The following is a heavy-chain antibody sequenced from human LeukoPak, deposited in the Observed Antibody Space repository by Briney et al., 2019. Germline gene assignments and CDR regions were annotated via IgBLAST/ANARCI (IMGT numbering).Heavy chain of an antibody. Sequence: SETLSLTCTVSGGSINSSNYYWGWIRQPPGKGLECIGTMDYTGSAYYNPSLKSRVTIPVDTSKNQFSLKLSSVTAADTALYYCASHYYYGAGSYYNRWFDPWGQGTLVTVSS. CDR1: GGSINSSNYY. J-gene: IGHJ5*02. CDR3: ASHYYYGAGSYYNRWFDP. D-gene: IGHD3-10*01. CDR2: MDYTGSA. V-gene: IGHV4-39*01.